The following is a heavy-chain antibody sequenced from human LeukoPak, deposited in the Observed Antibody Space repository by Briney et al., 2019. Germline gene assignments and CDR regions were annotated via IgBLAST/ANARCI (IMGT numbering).Heavy chain of an antibody. V-gene: IGHV4-38-2*02. CDR1: GYSISSGYY. CDR3: AWLSGNSRVGY. Sequence: PSETLSLTCTVSGYSISSGYYWGWIRQPPGKGLEWIGSIYHSGSTYYNPSLKSRVTISVDTSKNQFSLKLSSVTAADTAVYYCAWLSGNSRVGYWGQGTLVTVSS. CDR2: IYHSGST. D-gene: IGHD4-23*01. J-gene: IGHJ4*02.